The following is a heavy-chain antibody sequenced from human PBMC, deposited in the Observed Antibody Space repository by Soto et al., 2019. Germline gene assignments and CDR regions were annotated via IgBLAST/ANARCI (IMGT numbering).Heavy chain of an antibody. CDR3: AHRVWRDSGYEDFDY. V-gene: IGHV2-5*01. D-gene: IGHD5-12*01. Sequence: QITLKESGPTLVKPTQTLTLTCTFSGVSLTTSVVGVGWLRQPPGKALEWLALIYWHDDKRYSPSLKSRLSIIKDTSKNQVVLTMTNMDPVDTATYYCAHRVWRDSGYEDFDYWGQGTLVPVSS. J-gene: IGHJ4*02. CDR1: GVSLTTSVVG. CDR2: IYWHDDK.